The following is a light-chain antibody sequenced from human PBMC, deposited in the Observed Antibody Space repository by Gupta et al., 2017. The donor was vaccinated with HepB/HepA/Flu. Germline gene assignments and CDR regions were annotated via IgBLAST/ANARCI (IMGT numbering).Light chain of an antibody. J-gene: IGLJ1*01. CDR2: GNN. V-gene: IGLV1-40*01. Sequence: QSVLTQPPSVSGAPGQRVTISCTGSSPNIGAGYDVHWYQQLPGTAPKLLIYGNNNRPSGVPDRFSGSKSGTSASLAITGLQAGDEADYYCQSYDSSLSGSRVFGTGTKVTVL. CDR1: SPNIGAGYD. CDR3: QSYDSSLSGSRV.